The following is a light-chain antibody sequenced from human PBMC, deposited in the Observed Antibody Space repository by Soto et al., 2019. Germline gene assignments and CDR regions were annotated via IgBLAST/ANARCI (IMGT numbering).Light chain of an antibody. Sequence: QFALTQPPSVSGSPGQSVTISCTGTSSDVGGYNYVSWYQQHPGKAPKLMISEVSKRPSGVPDRFSGSKSGNTASLTVSGLQAEDEADYYCSSFAGNNNLVFGGGTKLTVL. CDR1: SSDVGGYNY. J-gene: IGLJ2*01. CDR3: SSFAGNNNLV. CDR2: EVS. V-gene: IGLV2-8*01.